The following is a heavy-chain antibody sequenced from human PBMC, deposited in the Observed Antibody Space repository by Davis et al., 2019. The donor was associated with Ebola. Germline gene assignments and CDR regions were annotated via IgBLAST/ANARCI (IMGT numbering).Heavy chain of an antibody. Sequence: GESLKISCAASGFTFSNAWMSWVRQAPGKGLEWVGRIKSKTDGGTTDYAAPVKGRFTISRDDSKNTLYLQMNSLRAEDTAVYYCAKGFVRGTIDYWGQGTLVTVSS. J-gene: IGHJ4*02. CDR1: GFTFSNAW. CDR2: IKSKTDGGTT. V-gene: IGHV3-15*01. CDR3: AKGFVRGTIDY. D-gene: IGHD3-10*01.